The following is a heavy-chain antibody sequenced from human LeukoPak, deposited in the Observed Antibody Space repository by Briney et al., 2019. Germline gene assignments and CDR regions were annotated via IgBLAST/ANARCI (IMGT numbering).Heavy chain of an antibody. CDR3: ARGALRFLEWLSPLDY. V-gene: IGHV1-2*02. Sequence: ASVPVSCKASGCTFTYYYMHWVRQAPGQGREWMGWSNPNSGGTNYAQKFQGRVTMTRDTSISTAYMELSRLRSDDTAVYYCARGALRFLEWLSPLDYWGQGTLVTVSS. D-gene: IGHD3-3*01. CDR1: GCTFTYYY. CDR2: SNPNSGGT. J-gene: IGHJ4*02.